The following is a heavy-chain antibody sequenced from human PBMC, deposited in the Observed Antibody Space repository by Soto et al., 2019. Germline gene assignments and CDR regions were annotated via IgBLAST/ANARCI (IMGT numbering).Heavy chain of an antibody. J-gene: IGHJ4*02. CDR2: INPSGGST. CDR1: GYTFTSYY. V-gene: IGHV1-46*01. CDR3: ARDLYDSSGYYSGYFDY. Sequence: ASVKVSCKAPGYTFTSYYMHWVRQAPGQGLEWMGIINPSGGSTSYAQKFQGRVTMTRDTSTSTVYMELSSLRSEDTAVYYCARDLYDSSGYYSGYFDYWGQGTLVTVSS. D-gene: IGHD3-22*01.